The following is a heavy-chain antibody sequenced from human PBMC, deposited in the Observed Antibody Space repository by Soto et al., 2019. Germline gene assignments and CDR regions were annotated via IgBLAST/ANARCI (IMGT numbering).Heavy chain of an antibody. CDR1: GGSISSGGYY. CDR2: IYYSGST. J-gene: IGHJ4*02. D-gene: IGHD3-9*01. CDR3: ARGTGLDIYYFDY. V-gene: IGHV4-31*03. Sequence: QVQLQESGPGLVKPSQTLSLTCTVSGGSISSGGYYWSWIRQHPGKGLEWIGYIYYSGSTYYNPSLNGRVTISVDTSKNQFSLKLSSVTAADTAVYYCARGTGLDIYYFDYWGQGTLVTVSS.